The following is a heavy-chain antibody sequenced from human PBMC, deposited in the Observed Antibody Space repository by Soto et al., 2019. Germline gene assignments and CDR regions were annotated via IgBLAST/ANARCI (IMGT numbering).Heavy chain of an antibody. V-gene: IGHV3-30-3*01. D-gene: IGHD6-19*01. CDR2: ISYDGSNK. CDR3: ARDSGRGSSGWYPDGY. Sequence: VQLLESGGGLVQPGGSLRLSCAASGFTFSSYAMHWVRQAPGKGLEWVAVISYDGSNKYYADSVKGRFTISRDNSQNALYLQMNSLRAEDTAVYYCARDSGRGSSGWYPDGYWGQGTLVTVSS. J-gene: IGHJ4*02. CDR1: GFTFSSYA.